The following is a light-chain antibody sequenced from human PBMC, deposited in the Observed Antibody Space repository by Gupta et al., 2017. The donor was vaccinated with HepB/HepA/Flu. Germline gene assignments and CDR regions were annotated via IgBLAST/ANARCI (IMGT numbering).Light chain of an antibody. CDR3: QQRSNWPPK. CDR2: DAS. CDR1: QSVSSY. V-gene: IGKV3-11*01. Sequence: EIVLTQSPATLSVSPGERATLSCRASQSVSSYLAWYQQKPGQAPRLLIYDASNRATGIPARFSGSGSGTDFTLTISSLEPEDVAVYYCQQRSNWPPKFGQGTKVEIK. J-gene: IGKJ1*01.